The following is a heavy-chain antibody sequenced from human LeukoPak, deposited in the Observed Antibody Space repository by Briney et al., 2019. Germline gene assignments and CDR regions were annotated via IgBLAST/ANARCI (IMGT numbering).Heavy chain of an antibody. J-gene: IGHJ4*02. V-gene: IGHV3-30*02. Sequence: GGSLRLSCAASGFTFSSYSMNWVRQAPGKGLEWVAFIRYDGSNKYYADSVKGRFTISRDNSKNTLYLQMNSLRAEDTAVYYCATLGIAAAGEASSFDYWGQGTLVTVSS. CDR3: ATLGIAAAGEASSFDY. CDR1: GFTFSSYS. D-gene: IGHD6-13*01. CDR2: IRYDGSNK.